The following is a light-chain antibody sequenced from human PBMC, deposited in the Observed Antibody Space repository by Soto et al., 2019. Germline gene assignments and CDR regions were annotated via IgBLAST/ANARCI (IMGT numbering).Light chain of an antibody. J-gene: IGKJ4*01. Sequence: DIHMTQSPYTLSASVGDRVTITCRTGQIIDNWLAWYQQKPGKPPKLLIYRASSLETGVPSRFSGSGSGTEFTLTISNLQPDDSVTYYCQEYNSYFGGGTKLEIK. CDR1: QIIDNW. CDR2: RAS. CDR3: QEYNSY. V-gene: IGKV1-5*03.